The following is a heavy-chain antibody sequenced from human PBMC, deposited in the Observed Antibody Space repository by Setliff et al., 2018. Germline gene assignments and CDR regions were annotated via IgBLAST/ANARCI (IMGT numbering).Heavy chain of an antibody. Sequence: SVKVSCKASGGTFSSYDISWVRQAPGQGLEWMGGIIPILGIANYAQKFQGRVTITADESTSAAYMELSSLRSEDTAVYYCARSGGRCSGGSCPSGEYWGQGTLVTVSS. CDR1: GGTFSSYD. D-gene: IGHD2-15*01. J-gene: IGHJ4*02. CDR3: ARSGGRCSGGSCPSGEY. V-gene: IGHV1-69*10. CDR2: IIPILGIA.